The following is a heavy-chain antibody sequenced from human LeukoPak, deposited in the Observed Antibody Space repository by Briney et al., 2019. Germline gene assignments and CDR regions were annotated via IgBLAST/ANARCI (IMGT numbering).Heavy chain of an antibody. Sequence: GGSLRLSCSASRFTFSSYAMHWVRQAPGKGLGYVSAISSNGGSTYYADSVKGRFTISRDNSKNTLYLQVSSLGAEDTAVYYCVKDRGTTGTTGWFDYWGQGTLVTVSS. CDR3: VKDRGTTGTTGWFDY. D-gene: IGHD1-1*01. V-gene: IGHV3-64D*06. J-gene: IGHJ4*02. CDR1: RFTFSSYA. CDR2: ISSNGGST.